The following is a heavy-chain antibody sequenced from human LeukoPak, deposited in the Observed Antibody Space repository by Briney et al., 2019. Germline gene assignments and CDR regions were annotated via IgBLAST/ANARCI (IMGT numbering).Heavy chain of an antibody. D-gene: IGHD3-3*01. Sequence: SETLSLTCTVSGGSISSGGYYWSWIRQPPGKGLEWIGYIYHSGSTYYNPSLKSRVTISVDTSKNQFSLKLRSVTAADTAVYYCARSPGATYDFWSGYYTVDAFDIWGQGTMVTVSS. CDR2: IYHSGST. CDR3: ARSPGATYDFWSGYYTVDAFDI. V-gene: IGHV4-30-2*02. J-gene: IGHJ3*02. CDR1: GGSISSGGYY.